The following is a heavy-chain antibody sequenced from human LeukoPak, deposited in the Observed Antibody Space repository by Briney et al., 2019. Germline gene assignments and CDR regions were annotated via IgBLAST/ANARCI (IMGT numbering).Heavy chain of an antibody. V-gene: IGHV4-61*02. CDR2: IYTSGST. CDR3: ARATLRGYSYGYDY. Sequence: SETLSLTCTVSGGSISSGSYYWSWIRQPAGKGLEWIGRIYTSGSTNYNPSLKSRVTISVDTSKNQFSLKLGSVTAADTAVYYCARATLRGYSYGYDYWGQGTLVTVSS. J-gene: IGHJ4*02. D-gene: IGHD5-18*01. CDR1: GGSISSGSYY.